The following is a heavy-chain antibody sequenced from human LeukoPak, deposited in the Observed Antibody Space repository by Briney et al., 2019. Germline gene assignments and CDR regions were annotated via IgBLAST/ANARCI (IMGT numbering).Heavy chain of an antibody. Sequence: SETLSLTCAVSGYSISSGYYWGWIRQPPGKGLEWIGSIYHSGSTYYNPSLKSRVTISVDTSKNQFSLKLSSVTAADTAVYYCASSSITIFGVVRGTWFDPWGQGTLVTVSS. J-gene: IGHJ5*02. D-gene: IGHD3-3*01. CDR3: ASSSITIFGVVRGTWFDP. CDR1: GYSISSGYY. CDR2: IYHSGST. V-gene: IGHV4-38-2*01.